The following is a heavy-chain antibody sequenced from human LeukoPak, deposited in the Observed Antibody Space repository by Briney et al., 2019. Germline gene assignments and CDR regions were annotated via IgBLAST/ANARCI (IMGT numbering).Heavy chain of an antibody. Sequence: SETLSLTCSVSGGSFSSYFWSWVRQPAGKGLEWIGRIYPSGNTNYNPSLKSRVTLSVDTSKTQFSLRLSSVTAADTAVYYCARRTRSGYLDYWGQGTLVTVSS. V-gene: IGHV4-4*07. J-gene: IGHJ4*02. CDR3: ARRTRSGYLDY. CDR1: GGSFSSYF. CDR2: IYPSGNT. D-gene: IGHD3-22*01.